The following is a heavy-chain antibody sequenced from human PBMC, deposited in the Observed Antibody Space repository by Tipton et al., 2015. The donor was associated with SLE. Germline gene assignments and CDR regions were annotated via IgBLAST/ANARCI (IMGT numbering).Heavy chain of an antibody. CDR3: ARDFPPGDF. Sequence: SLRLSCVVSGFTFSNFWMTWVRQAPGKGLEWLAAISLDGSQTYYVDSVKGRFTIFRDNAQNSVFLQMNRLRVDDTAIYFCARDFPPGDFWGQGTMVSVSS. V-gene: IGHV3-7*01. CDR1: GFTFSNFW. CDR2: ISLDGSQT. J-gene: IGHJ3*01.